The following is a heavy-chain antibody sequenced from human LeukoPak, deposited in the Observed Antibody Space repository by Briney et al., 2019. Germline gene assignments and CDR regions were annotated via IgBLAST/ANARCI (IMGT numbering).Heavy chain of an antibody. CDR2: ISDSGGTT. V-gene: IGHV3-23*01. CDR1: GFTFSNYA. Sequence: GGSLRLSCAASGFTFSNYAMSWVRQAPGKGLEWVSAISDSGGTTYYADSVKGRFTISRDNSKNTLHLQMNSLRAEDTAVYYCAKDRWFGELSYYYYGMDVWGQGTTVTVSS. J-gene: IGHJ6*02. CDR3: AKDRWFGELSYYYYGMDV. D-gene: IGHD3-10*01.